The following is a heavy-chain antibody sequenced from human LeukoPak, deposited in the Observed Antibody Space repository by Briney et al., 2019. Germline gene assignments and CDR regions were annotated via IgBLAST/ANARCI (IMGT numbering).Heavy chain of an antibody. D-gene: IGHD3-10*01. Sequence: GGSLRLSCAASGFTFSSYSMNWVRRAPGKGLEWVSVIYSGGSTHYADSVKGRFTISRDNSKNTLYLQMNSLRAEDTAVYYCARGPGYYGSGSYSETHFQHWGQGTLVTVSS. CDR2: IYSGGST. V-gene: IGHV3-53*01. J-gene: IGHJ1*01. CDR1: GFTFSSYS. CDR3: ARGPGYYGSGSYSETHFQH.